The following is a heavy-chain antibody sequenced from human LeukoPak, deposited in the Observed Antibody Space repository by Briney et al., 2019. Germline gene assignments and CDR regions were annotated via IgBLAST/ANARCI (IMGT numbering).Heavy chain of an antibody. J-gene: IGHJ4*02. CDR1: GFTFNTYA. D-gene: IGHD2-8*02. CDR3: VKGQEVVYSPTFDS. Sequence: GGSLRLSCSASGFTFNTYAIHWVRQAPGQGLEYVSSIGTNGISTYYADSVTGRFTISRDNSKNSLYLQMSSLRAEDTAVYYCVKGQEVVYSPTFDSWGQGTPVTVSS. CDR2: IGTNGIST. V-gene: IGHV3-64D*09.